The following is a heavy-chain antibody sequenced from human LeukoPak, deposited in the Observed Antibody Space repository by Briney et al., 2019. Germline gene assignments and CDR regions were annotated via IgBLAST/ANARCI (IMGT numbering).Heavy chain of an antibody. V-gene: IGHV4-39*01. J-gene: IGHJ3*02. CDR1: GGSISSTGYY. CDR3: ASDYGDRDAFDI. Sequence: SETLSLTCTVSGGSISSTGYYRGWIRQPPGKGLEWIGSTYYSGNTYYNPSLKSRVTISVDTSKNQFSLKLSSVTAADTAVYYCASDYGDRDAFDIWGQGTMVTVSS. D-gene: IGHD4-17*01. CDR2: TYYSGNT.